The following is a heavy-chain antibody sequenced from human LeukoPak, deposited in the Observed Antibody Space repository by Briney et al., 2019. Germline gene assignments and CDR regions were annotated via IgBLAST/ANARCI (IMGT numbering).Heavy chain of an antibody. CDR2: ISYDGSNK. V-gene: IGHV3-30*01. CDR3: AGSSTSGGLDP. Sequence: GGSLRLSCAASGFTFSSYAMHWVRQAPGKGLEWVAVISYDGSNKYYADSVKGRFTISRDNSKNTLYLQMNSLRAEDTAVYYCAGSSTSGGLDPWGQGTLVTVSS. CDR1: GFTFSSYA. J-gene: IGHJ5*02. D-gene: IGHD2-2*01.